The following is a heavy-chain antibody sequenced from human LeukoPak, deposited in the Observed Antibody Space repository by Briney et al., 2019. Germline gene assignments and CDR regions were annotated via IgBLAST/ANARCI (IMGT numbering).Heavy chain of an antibody. Sequence: GGSLRLSCAASGFTFSSYAMRWVRQAPGKGLEWVAVISYDGSNKYYADSVKGRFTISRDNSKNTLYLQMNSLRAEDTAVYYCARDRGLVVAARLFDYWGQGTLVTVSS. CDR1: GFTFSSYA. CDR3: ARDRGLVVAARLFDY. D-gene: IGHD6-6*01. CDR2: ISYDGSNK. J-gene: IGHJ4*02. V-gene: IGHV3-30*01.